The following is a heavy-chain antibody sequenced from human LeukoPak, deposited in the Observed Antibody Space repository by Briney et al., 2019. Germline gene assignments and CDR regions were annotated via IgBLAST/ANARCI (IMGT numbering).Heavy chain of an antibody. CDR3: AREVRLQLVSWFDP. CDR2: INHSGST. CDR1: GGSFSGYY. Sequence: SETLSLTCAVYGGSFSGYYWSWIRQPPGKGLEWIGEINHSGSTNYNPSLKSRVTISVDTSKNQFSLRLTSVTAADTAVYYCAREVRLQLVSWFDPWGQGTLVTVSS. J-gene: IGHJ5*02. V-gene: IGHV4-34*01. D-gene: IGHD6-13*01.